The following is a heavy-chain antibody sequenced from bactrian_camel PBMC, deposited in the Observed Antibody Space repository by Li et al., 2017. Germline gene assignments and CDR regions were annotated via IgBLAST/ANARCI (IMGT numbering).Heavy chain of an antibody. CDR1: GFTAGSYY. Sequence: QLVESGGGLVQPGGSLRLSCAASGFTAGSYYMSWVRQAPGKGLEWVSGINSGGGYTLYADSVKGRFTISRDNAKNTLYLQLNSLRTEDSAKYYCAVGYGLDVSAPESQGTQVTVS. D-gene: IGHD5*01. V-gene: IGHV3S28*01. CDR2: INSGGGYT. J-gene: IGHJ4*01.